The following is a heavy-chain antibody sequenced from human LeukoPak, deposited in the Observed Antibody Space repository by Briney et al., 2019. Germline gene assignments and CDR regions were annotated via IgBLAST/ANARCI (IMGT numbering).Heavy chain of an antibody. CDR1: GGSISSSNW. J-gene: IGHJ4*02. D-gene: IGHD6-19*01. CDR2: IYHSGST. V-gene: IGHV4-4*02. Sequence: SGTLSLTCAVSGGSISSSNWWSWVRQPPGKGLEWIGEIYHSGSTYYNPSLKSRVTISVDTSKNQFSLKLSSVTAADTAVYYCARDFDSGIAVAGIFDYWGQGTLVTVSS. CDR3: ARDFDSGIAVAGIFDY.